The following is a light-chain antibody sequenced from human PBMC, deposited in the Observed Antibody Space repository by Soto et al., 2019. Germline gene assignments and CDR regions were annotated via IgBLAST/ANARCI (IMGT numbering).Light chain of an antibody. J-gene: IGLJ1*01. V-gene: IGLV2-8*01. CDR2: EAV. CDR1: KSDIGVYDF. CDR3: KSYAGSNTYV. Sequence: QSVLTQPPSASGSPGQSVTISCTGTKSDIGVYDFVSWYQHHPGKAPRLIIYEAVQRPSGVPDRFSASKSGNTASLTVSGLQAADEADYFCKSYAGSNTYVFGSGTKVTVL.